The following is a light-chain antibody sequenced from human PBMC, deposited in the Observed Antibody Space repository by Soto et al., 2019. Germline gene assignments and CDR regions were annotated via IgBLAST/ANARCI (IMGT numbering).Light chain of an antibody. CDR1: QSVSSSY. Sequence: EFVLTQSPGTLSLSPGERATLSCRASQSVSSSYLAWYQQKPGQAPRLLIYGASSRATGIPDRFSGSGSGTDFTLTISRLEPEDFAVYYCQQYGSSPPTLTFGGGTKVESK. J-gene: IGKJ4*01. CDR2: GAS. CDR3: QQYGSSPPTLT. V-gene: IGKV3-20*01.